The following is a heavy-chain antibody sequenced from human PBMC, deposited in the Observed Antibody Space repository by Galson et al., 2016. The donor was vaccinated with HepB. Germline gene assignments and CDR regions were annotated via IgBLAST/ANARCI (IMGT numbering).Heavy chain of an antibody. CDR3: AKDVAVAGHGEYFDY. V-gene: IGHV3-23*01. CDR2: ISGTGANT. J-gene: IGHJ4*02. D-gene: IGHD6-19*01. CDR1: GFTFTSFA. Sequence: SLRLSCAASGFTFTSFAMSWVRQAPGKGLEWVSSISGTGANTHYADSVEGRFTISRDNSKNTLYLQMNSLRAEDTAVYYCAKDVAVAGHGEYFDYWGQGTLVTVSS.